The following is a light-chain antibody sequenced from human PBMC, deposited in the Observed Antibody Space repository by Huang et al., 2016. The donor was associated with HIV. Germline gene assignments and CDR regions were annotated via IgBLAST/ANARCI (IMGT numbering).Light chain of an antibody. CDR3: QQYDNWPPFT. V-gene: IGKV3-15*01. J-gene: IGKJ3*01. Sequence: EVVMTQSPGTLSVSPGDRATLSCRASQSVRSNLAWYQHKPGQAPRLLIYDASTRATGVPARFSGSGSGTQFTLSISSLQSEDFAVYYCQQYDNWPPFTFGPGTKVDIK. CDR2: DAS. CDR1: QSVRSN.